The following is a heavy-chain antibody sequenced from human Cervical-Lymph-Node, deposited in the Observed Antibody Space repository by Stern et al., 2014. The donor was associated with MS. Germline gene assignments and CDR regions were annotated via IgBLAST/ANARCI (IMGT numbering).Heavy chain of an antibody. Sequence: EVQLVESGGGLVQPGGSQRLSCVASGSTFSTSWMSWVRQAPGKGLEWVANIKRDGSETYYLDSVKGRFTISRDNAKSSLYQEMNSLRAEDTAVYYCTRFLQSGWSDLFDSWGRGTLVTVSS. CDR2: IKRDGSET. CDR1: GSTFSTSW. J-gene: IGHJ5*01. V-gene: IGHV3-7*01. CDR3: TRFLQSGWSDLFDS. D-gene: IGHD6-19*01.